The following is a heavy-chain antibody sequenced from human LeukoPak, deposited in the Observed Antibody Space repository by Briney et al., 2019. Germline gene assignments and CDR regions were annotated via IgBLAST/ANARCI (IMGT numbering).Heavy chain of an antibody. D-gene: IGHD2-15*01. CDR3: ARTLMNCSGGSCSPYYFDY. V-gene: IGHV3-21*01. CDR1: GFTFSSYS. Sequence: GGSLRLSCAASGFTFSSYSMNWVRQAPGKGLEWVSSISSSSSYIYYADSVKGRSTISRDNAKNSLYLQMNSLRAEDTAVYYCARTLMNCSGGSCSPYYFDYWGQGTLVTVSS. J-gene: IGHJ4*02. CDR2: ISSSSSYI.